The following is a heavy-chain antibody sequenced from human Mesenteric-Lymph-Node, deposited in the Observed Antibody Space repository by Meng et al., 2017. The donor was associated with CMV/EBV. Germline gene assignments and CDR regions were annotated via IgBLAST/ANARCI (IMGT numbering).Heavy chain of an antibody. CDR1: GFSISNYE. J-gene: IGHJ4*02. CDR2: ISGGSTTI. CDR3: ARERYGLVDY. D-gene: IGHD3-16*01. Sequence: GGSLRLSCAASGFSISNYEMNWVRQAPGKGLEWVSFISGGSTTIYYTDSVKGRFSISRDNSKNSLYLHMNSLRAEDTAVYYCARERYGLVDYWGQGTLVTVSS. V-gene: IGHV3-48*03.